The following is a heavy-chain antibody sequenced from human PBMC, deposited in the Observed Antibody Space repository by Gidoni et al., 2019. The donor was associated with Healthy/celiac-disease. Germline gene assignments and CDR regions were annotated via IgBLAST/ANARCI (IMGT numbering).Heavy chain of an antibody. Sequence: EVQLVESGGGLVQPGRSLRLSCAASGFTFDDYAMHWVRQAPGKGLEWVSGISWNSGSIGYADSVKGRFTISRDNAKNSLYLQMNSLRAEDTALYYCAKGSTQQLVRYYFDYWGQGTLVTVSS. J-gene: IGHJ4*02. CDR3: AKGSTQQLVRYYFDY. V-gene: IGHV3-9*01. CDR1: GFTFDDYA. CDR2: ISWNSGSI. D-gene: IGHD6-13*01.